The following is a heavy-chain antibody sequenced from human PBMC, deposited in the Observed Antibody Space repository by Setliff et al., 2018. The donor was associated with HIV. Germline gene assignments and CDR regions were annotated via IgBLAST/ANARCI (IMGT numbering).Heavy chain of an antibody. Sequence: PSETLSLTCSFSGVSISSYYWSWIRHSPGKGLEWIGIIFPGGATNYNPSLTSRVTISVDTSKNHLFLKLTSVTTADTAVYFCAKSSPSIGYITDCWGQGAPITVS. CDR3: AKSSPSIGYITDC. J-gene: IGHJ4*02. D-gene: IGHD5-12*01. CDR2: IFPGGAT. CDR1: GVSISSYY. V-gene: IGHV4-59*01.